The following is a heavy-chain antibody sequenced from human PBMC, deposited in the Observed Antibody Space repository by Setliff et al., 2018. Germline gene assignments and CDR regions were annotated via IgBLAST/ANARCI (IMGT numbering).Heavy chain of an antibody. CDR3: VREGVDSRSSTDYRYYMDV. V-gene: IGHV1-69*05. CDR2: IIPMFGTP. Sequence: SVKVSCKASGDSFNNYAISWVRQAPGQGLEWMGGIIPMFGTPAYAQKFQDRVTITTDESTSTAFMQLSSLRSDDTAVYYCVREGVDSRSSTDYRYYMDVWGKGTTVTVSS. D-gene: IGHD3-22*01. CDR1: GDSFNNYA. J-gene: IGHJ6*03.